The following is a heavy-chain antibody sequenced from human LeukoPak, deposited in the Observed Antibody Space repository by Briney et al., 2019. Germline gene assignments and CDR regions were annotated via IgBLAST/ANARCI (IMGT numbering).Heavy chain of an antibody. J-gene: IGHJ6*03. CDR2: INHSGST. CDR1: GGSFSGYY. V-gene: IGHV4-34*01. D-gene: IGHD3-3*01. Sequence: SETLSLTCAVYGGSFSGYYWSWIRQPPGKGLEWIGKINHSGSTNYNPSLKSRVTISVDTSKNQFSLKLSSVTAADTAVYYCARNVGVVYYYYMDVWGKGTTVTVSS. CDR3: ARNVGVVYYYYMDV.